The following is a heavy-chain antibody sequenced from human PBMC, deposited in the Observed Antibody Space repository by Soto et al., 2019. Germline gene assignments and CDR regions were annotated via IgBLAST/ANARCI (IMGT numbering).Heavy chain of an antibody. CDR2: IYYSGST. CDR3: ARDRLRSPYYYYGMDV. CDR1: GGSISSGDDY. V-gene: IGHV4-30-4*01. Sequence: SETLSPTCTVSGGSISSGDDYWSWIRQPPGKGLEWIGYIYYSGSTYYNPSLKSRVTISVDTSKNQFSLKLSSVTAADTAVYYCARDRLRSPYYYYGMDVWGQGTTVTVSS. J-gene: IGHJ6*02. D-gene: IGHD6-25*01.